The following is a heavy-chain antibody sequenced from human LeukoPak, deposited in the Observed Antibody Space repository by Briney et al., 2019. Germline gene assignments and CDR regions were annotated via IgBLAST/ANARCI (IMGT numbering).Heavy chain of an antibody. CDR3: ARDTTPGECFHP. D-gene: IGHD3-10*01. CDR2: IKQDGSEK. CDR1: GFTFSSYW. V-gene: IGHV3-7*03. J-gene: IGHJ5*02. Sequence: GGSLRLSCAASGFTFSSYWMSWVRQAPGKGLEWVANIKQDGSEKYYVDSVKGRFTITRDNAKNSLFQQMNSLRAEDTAVYYCARDTTPGECFHPWGQGTLVAVSS.